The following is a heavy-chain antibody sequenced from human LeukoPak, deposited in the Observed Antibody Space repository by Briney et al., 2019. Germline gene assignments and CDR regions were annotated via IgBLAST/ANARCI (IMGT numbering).Heavy chain of an antibody. V-gene: IGHV4-34*01. J-gene: IGHJ3*02. CDR1: GGSFSGYY. CDR2: INLSGST. CDR3: GRAVVTAMDRGDAFDI. Sequence: SETLSLTCAVYGGSFSGYYWNWIRQPPGKGLEWIGEINLSGSTNYNPSLKSRVTISVDTSKNQFSLKLSSVTAADTAVYYCGRAVVTAMDRGDAFDIWGQGTMVTVSS. D-gene: IGHD2-21*02.